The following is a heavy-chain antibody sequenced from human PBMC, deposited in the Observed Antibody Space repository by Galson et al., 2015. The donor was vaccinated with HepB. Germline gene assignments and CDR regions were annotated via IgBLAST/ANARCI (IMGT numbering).Heavy chain of an antibody. CDR2: ISSSSSYI. V-gene: IGHV3-21*01. Sequence: SLRLSCAASGFTFSSYSMNWVRQAPGKGLEWVSSISSSSSYIYYADSVKGRFTISRDNAKNSLYLQMNSLRAEDTAVYYCARDAGSGYYSAVKHWGQGTLVTVSS. CDR1: GFTFSSYS. CDR3: ARDAGSGYYSAVKH. D-gene: IGHD3-22*01. J-gene: IGHJ1*01.